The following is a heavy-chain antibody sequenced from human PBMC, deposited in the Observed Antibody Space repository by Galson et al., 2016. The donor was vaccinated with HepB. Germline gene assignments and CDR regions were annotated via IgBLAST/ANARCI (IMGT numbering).Heavy chain of an antibody. D-gene: IGHD1-7*01. J-gene: IGHJ4*02. CDR2: LTESGDNT. V-gene: IGHV3-23*01. Sequence: SLRLSCAGSGFTFSSYAMSWVRQAPGKGLEWVSGLTESGDNTKYIDSVRGRFTISRDNSKNTLDLQMHSLRDEDTAVYYCVRALQHWKYEPGDDYWGQGTLVTVSS. CDR3: VRALQHWKYEPGDDY. CDR1: GFTFSSYA.